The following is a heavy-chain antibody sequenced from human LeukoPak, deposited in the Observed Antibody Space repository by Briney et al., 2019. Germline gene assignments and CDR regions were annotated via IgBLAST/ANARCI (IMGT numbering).Heavy chain of an antibody. CDR2: IYHTGNT. CDR1: GGSITRANW. D-gene: IGHD4-23*01. J-gene: IGHJ6*03. CDR3: VREVVTHDLYMDV. Sequence: SETLSLTCAVSGGSITRANWWSWVRQSPGKGLEWIGEIYHTGNTNYNPSLNSRVSISLDTSKNQFSLRLTSVTAADTAVYYCVREVVTHDLYMDVWGKGTTVIVSS. V-gene: IGHV4-4*02.